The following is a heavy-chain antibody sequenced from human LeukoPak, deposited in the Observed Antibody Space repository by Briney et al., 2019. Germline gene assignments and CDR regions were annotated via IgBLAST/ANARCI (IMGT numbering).Heavy chain of an antibody. CDR2: GSDSGGT. J-gene: IGHJ5*02. D-gene: IGHD1-26*01. CDR3: AKNGQSGFSFDP. Sequence: PSETLSLTCAVYGGSLNGYYWSWIRQTPGKGLEWIGEGSDSGGTKYNPSLKSRVTISADTSKNQFSLKLSSATAADTAVYYCAKNGQSGFSFDPWGRGTLVTVSS. CDR1: GGSLNGYY. V-gene: IGHV4-34*01.